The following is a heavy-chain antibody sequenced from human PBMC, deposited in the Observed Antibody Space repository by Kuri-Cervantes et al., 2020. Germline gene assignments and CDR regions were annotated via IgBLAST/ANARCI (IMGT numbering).Heavy chain of an antibody. Sequence: GGSLRLSCAASRFTFNSYAMTWVRQAPGKGLEWVANIKQDGSEKYYVDSVKGRFTISRDNAKNSLYLQMNSLRAEDTAVYYCARGDSSHDTSGYLQWGQGTLVTVSS. D-gene: IGHD3-22*01. CDR3: ARGDSSHDTSGYLQ. CDR1: RFTFNSYA. V-gene: IGHV3-7*01. J-gene: IGHJ4*02. CDR2: IKQDGSEK.